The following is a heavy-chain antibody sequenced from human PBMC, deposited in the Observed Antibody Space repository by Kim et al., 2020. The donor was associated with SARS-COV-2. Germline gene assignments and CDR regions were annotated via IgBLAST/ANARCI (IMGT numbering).Heavy chain of an antibody. D-gene: IGHD3-10*01. J-gene: IGHJ5*02. CDR2: ISYDGTTI. CDR3: AKGLWFGGLSCFDP. CDR1: GFTFSDYG. V-gene: IGHV3-30*18. Sequence: GGSLRLSCAASGFTFSDYGMYWVRQVPGKGLDWVALISYDGTTIYYADSVKGRFTISRDNSNNTLFLQMNSLRAEDTALYFCAKGLWFGGLSCFDPWGQG.